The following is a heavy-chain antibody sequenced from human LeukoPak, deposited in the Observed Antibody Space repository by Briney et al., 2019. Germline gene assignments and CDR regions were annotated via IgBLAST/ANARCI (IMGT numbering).Heavy chain of an antibody. CDR3: ARGSGTSWFDY. J-gene: IGHJ4*02. V-gene: IGHV1-2*02. CDR2: INPRSGGT. CDR1: GYTFTANY. Sequence: GGSLRLSCKASGYTFTANYMHWVRQAPGQGLEWMGWINPRSGGTNYGEKFRGRVTMTRDTSITTAYMELSSLRFDDTAVYYCARGSGTSWFDYWGQGTLVTVSS. D-gene: IGHD2-2*01.